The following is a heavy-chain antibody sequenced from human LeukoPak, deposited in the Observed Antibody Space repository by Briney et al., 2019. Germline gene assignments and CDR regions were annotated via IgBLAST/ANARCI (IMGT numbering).Heavy chain of an antibody. CDR2: ISHSESA. CDR1: GGSISSGANY. V-gene: IGHV4-30-2*01. CDR3: ARDGHMVRGGAGMDV. D-gene: IGHD3-10*01. J-gene: IGHJ6*02. Sequence: SQTLSLTCTVSGGSISSGANYWSWIRQPPGRGLEWIGYISHSESAYYSPSLESRITISVDRSKNQFSLKLSSVTAADTAVYYCARDGHMVRGGAGMDVWDQGTTVTVSS.